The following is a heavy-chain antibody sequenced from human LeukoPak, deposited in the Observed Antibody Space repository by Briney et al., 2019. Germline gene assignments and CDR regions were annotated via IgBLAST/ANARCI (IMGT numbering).Heavy chain of an antibody. V-gene: IGHV1-46*01. J-gene: IGHJ3*02. D-gene: IGHD5-24*01. CDR1: GYTFTSYY. Sequence: ASVKVSCKAPGYTFTSYYMHWVRQAPGQGLEWMGIINPSGGSTSYAQKFQGRVTMTRDTSTSTVYMELSSLRSEDTAVYYCARWLQLGRDAFDIWGQGTMVTVSS. CDR3: ARWLQLGRDAFDI. CDR2: INPSGGST.